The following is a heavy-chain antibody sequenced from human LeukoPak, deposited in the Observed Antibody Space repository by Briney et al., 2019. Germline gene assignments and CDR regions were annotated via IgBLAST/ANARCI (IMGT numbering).Heavy chain of an antibody. Sequence: ASVKVSCKASGYTFTSYYMHWVRQAPGQGLEWMGRVNPNSGGTNYAQKFQGRVTMTRDTSISTAYMELSRLRSDDTAVYYCARDRVVLMVRGVFDYWGQGTLVTVSS. D-gene: IGHD3-10*01. CDR1: GYTFTSYY. CDR3: ARDRVVLMVRGVFDY. V-gene: IGHV1-2*06. J-gene: IGHJ4*02. CDR2: VNPNSGGT.